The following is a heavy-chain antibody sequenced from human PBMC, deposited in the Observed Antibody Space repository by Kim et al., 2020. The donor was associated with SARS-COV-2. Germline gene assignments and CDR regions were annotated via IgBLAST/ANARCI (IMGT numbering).Heavy chain of an antibody. V-gene: IGHV3-30*04. CDR3: AREGVGNIVVVTAPDY. Sequence: GGSLRLSCAASGFTFSSYAMHWVRQAPGKGLEWVAVISYDGSNKYYADSVKGRFTISRDNSKNTLYLQMNSLRAEDTAVYYCAREGVGNIVVVTAPDYWGEGTLVTVSS. CDR2: ISYDGSNK. D-gene: IGHD2-21*02. CDR1: GFTFSSYA. J-gene: IGHJ4*02.